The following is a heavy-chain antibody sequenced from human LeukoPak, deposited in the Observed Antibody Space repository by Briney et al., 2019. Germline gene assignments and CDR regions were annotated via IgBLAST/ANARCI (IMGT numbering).Heavy chain of an antibody. Sequence: SETLSLTCAVYGGSFSGYYWSWIRQPPGKGLEWIGEINHSGSTNYNPSLKSRVTISVDTSKNQFSLKLSSVTAADTAVYYCARGIGYYPRGWFGPWGQGTLVTVSS. CDR2: INHSGST. J-gene: IGHJ5*02. CDR3: ARGIGYYPRGWFGP. CDR1: GGSFSGYY. D-gene: IGHD3-3*01. V-gene: IGHV4-34*01.